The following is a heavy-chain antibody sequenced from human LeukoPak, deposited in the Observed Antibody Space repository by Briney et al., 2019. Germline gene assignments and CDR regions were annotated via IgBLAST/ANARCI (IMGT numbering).Heavy chain of an antibody. CDR2: ISGSGGST. Sequence: EGSLRLSCAASGFTFSSYAMSWVRQTPGKGLEWVSAISGSGGSTYYADSVKGRFTISRDNSKNTLYLQMNSLRAEDTAVYYCAKDPPTFYYDTSGYYPGYYWGQGTLVTVSS. J-gene: IGHJ4*02. V-gene: IGHV3-23*01. D-gene: IGHD3-22*01. CDR3: AKDPPTFYYDTSGYYPGYY. CDR1: GFTFSSYA.